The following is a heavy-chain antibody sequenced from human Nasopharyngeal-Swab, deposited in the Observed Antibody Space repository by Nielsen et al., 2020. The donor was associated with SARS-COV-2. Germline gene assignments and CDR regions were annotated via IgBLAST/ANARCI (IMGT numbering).Heavy chain of an antibody. CDR1: GGSFSGYY. J-gene: IGHJ5*02. CDR3: ASQPGTANNGANWFDP. CDR2: INHSGST. D-gene: IGHD1/OR15-1a*01. Sequence: LRLSCAVYGGSFSGYYWCWIRQPPGKGLEWIGEINHSGSTNYNPSLKSRVTISVDTSKNQFSLKLSSVTAADTAVYYCASQPGTANNGANWFDPWGQGTLVTVSS. V-gene: IGHV4-34*01.